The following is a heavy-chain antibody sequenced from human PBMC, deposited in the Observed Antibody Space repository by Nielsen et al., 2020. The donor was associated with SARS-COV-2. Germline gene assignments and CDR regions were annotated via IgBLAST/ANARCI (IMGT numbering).Heavy chain of an antibody. J-gene: IGHJ6*02. V-gene: IGHV3-7*01. Sequence: GESLKISCAASGFTFSSYWMSWVRQAPGKALEWVANIKQDGSEKYYVDSVKGRFTISRDNAKNSLYLQMNSLRAEDTAVYYCARSSPVAGTYYYYGMDVWGQGTTVTVSS. CDR1: GFTFSSYW. CDR3: ARSSPVAGTYYYYGMDV. D-gene: IGHD1/OR15-1a*01. CDR2: IKQDGSEK.